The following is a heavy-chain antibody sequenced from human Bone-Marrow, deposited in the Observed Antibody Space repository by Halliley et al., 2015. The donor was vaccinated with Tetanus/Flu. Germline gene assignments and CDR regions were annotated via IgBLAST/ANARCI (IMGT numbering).Heavy chain of an antibody. J-gene: IGHJ4*02. D-gene: IGHD6-19*01. CDR1: GESFTSHF. CDR2: SNQRQRS. Sequence: TLSLTCAVFGESFTSHFWIWVRQTPGKGLEWIGESNQRQRSKYNPSLKSRVTILGDTSKNQFSPRLNSVTAADTAVYYCATGRQQWLALDGWGQGTLVTFSS. V-gene: IGHV4-34*01. CDR3: ATGRQQWLALDG.